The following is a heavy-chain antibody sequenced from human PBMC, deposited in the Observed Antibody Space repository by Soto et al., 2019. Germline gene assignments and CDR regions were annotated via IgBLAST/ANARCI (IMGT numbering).Heavy chain of an antibody. CDR2: IIPIFGTA. CDR1: GGTFSSYA. Sequence: GASVKVSCKASGGTFSSYAISWVRQAPGQGLEWMGGIIPIFGTANYAQKFQGRVTITADESTSTAYMELSSLRSEDTAVYYCASHITMVRGFVTVSRRAFDIWGQGTMVTVSS. CDR3: ASHITMVRGFVTVSRRAFDI. D-gene: IGHD3-10*01. J-gene: IGHJ3*02. V-gene: IGHV1-69*13.